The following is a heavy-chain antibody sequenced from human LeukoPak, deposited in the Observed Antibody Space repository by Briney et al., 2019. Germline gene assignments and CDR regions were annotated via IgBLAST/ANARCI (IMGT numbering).Heavy chain of an antibody. CDR2: IYSDGST. D-gene: IGHD1-14*01. Sequence: GGSLRLSCAAPGLIVSRNYMTWVRQAPGEGLEWLSVIYSDGSTHYADSVKGRFIISRDNSKNTLYLQMNTLRAEDTAVYYCARVTPPTDWGQGTRVTVSS. J-gene: IGHJ4*02. CDR1: GLIVSRNY. V-gene: IGHV3-66*01. CDR3: ARVTPPTD.